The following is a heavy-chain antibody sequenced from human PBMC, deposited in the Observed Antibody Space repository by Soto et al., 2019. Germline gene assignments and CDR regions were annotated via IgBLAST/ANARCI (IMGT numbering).Heavy chain of an antibody. V-gene: IGHV3-23*01. Sequence: GGSLRLSCAASGFTFSSYAMTWVRQAPGKGLEWVSGISGSGGSTYYADSVKGRFTISRDNSKNTLYLQMNSLRAEDTAVYYCAKDCMRAAAGIPDAFDIWGQGTMVTVSS. CDR2: ISGSGGST. CDR1: GFTFSSYA. J-gene: IGHJ3*02. CDR3: AKDCMRAAAGIPDAFDI. D-gene: IGHD6-13*01.